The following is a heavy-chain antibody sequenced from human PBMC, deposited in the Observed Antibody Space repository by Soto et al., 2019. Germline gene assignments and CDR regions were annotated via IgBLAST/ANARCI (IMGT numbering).Heavy chain of an antibody. Sequence: SETLSLTCTFSGDSISSTRWWSWVRQSPGKGLEWIGDIYHGGSTNYNPSLKSRVTISVDKSKNQFSLKLSSVTAADTAVYFCARRYGGNFDYWGQGTLVTVSS. CDR1: GDSISSTRW. D-gene: IGHD1-26*01. V-gene: IGHV4-4*02. CDR3: ARRYGGNFDY. CDR2: IYHGGST. J-gene: IGHJ4*02.